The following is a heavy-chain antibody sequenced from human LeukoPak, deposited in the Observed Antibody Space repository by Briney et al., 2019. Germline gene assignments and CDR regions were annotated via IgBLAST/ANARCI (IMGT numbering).Heavy chain of an antibody. D-gene: IGHD2-2*01. Sequence: ASVKVSCKASGYTFSSYGISWVRQAPGQGLEWMGWISAYNGNTNYAQMVQGRVTMTIDTSTSTAYMEVRSLRSDDTAMYYCARDVGDIVTVPAAISVPWGQGTLVTVSS. V-gene: IGHV1-18*01. J-gene: IGHJ5*02. CDR3: ARDVGDIVTVPAAISVP. CDR1: GYTFSSYG. CDR2: ISAYNGNT.